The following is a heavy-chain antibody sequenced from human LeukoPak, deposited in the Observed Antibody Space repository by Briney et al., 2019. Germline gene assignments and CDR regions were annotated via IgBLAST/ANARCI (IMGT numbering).Heavy chain of an antibody. Sequence: PGGSLRLSCAASGFTFSSYGMHWVRQAPGEGLEWVAVIWYDGSNKYYADSVKGRFTISRDNSKNTLYLQMNSLRAEDTAVYYCARDYDFWSGYSPAYYFDYWGQGTLVTVSS. J-gene: IGHJ4*02. V-gene: IGHV3-33*01. CDR2: IWYDGSNK. CDR1: GFTFSSYG. D-gene: IGHD3-3*01. CDR3: ARDYDFWSGYSPAYYFDY.